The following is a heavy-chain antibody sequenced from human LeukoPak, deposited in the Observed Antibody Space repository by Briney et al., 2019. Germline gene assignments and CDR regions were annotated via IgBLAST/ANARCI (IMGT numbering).Heavy chain of an antibody. CDR2: IYYSGST. J-gene: IGHJ4*02. D-gene: IGHD2-15*01. CDR1: GGSISSISNYY. CDR3: ARSDCSGGSCYINFDY. Sequence: PSETLSLTCIFSGGSISSISNYYWSWIRQPPGKGLEWIGYIYYSGSTNYNPSLKSRVTISIDTSKNQFSLKLISVTAADTAVYYCARSDCSGGSCYINFDYWAREPWSPSPQ. V-gene: IGHV4-61*01.